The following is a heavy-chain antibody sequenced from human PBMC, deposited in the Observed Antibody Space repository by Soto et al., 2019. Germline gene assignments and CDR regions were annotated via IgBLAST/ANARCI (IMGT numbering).Heavy chain of an antibody. Sequence: SMKGSCPAPGDTFSSCAISWVRQSPLQLLEWLGVIIPIFGTATYAQKFQGRVTITADESTSTAYMELSSLRSEDTAVYYCARGYDFWSGLQTPHYYYYYGMDVWGQGTTVTVSS. V-gene: IGHV1-69*13. D-gene: IGHD3-3*01. CDR1: GDTFSSCA. CDR3: ARGYDFWSGLQTPHYYYYYGMDV. CDR2: IIPIFGTA. J-gene: IGHJ6*02.